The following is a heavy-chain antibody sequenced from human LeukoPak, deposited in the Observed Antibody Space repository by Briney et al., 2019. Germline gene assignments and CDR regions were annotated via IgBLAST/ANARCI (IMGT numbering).Heavy chain of an antibody. J-gene: IGHJ4*02. CDR2: IKQDGSEK. CDR3: ARRGIYDFLYNTDY. CDR1: GFTFSSYW. Sequence: GGSLRLSCAASGFTFSSYWMSWVRQAPGKGLEWVANIKQDGSEKYYVDSVKGRFTISRDNAKNSLYLQMNSLRAEDTAVYYCARRGIYDFLYNTDYWGQGTLVTVSS. V-gene: IGHV3-7*01. D-gene: IGHD3-3*01.